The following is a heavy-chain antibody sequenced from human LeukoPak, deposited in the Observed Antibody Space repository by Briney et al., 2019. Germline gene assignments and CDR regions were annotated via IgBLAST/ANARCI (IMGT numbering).Heavy chain of an antibody. CDR1: GGSMSSSSYF. CDR2: IYYSGRT. V-gene: IGHV4-39*01. J-gene: IGHJ4*02. Sequence: SETLSLTCTVSGGSMSSSSYFWGWIRQPPGKGLEWIGSIYYSGRTYFNPSLKSRVTISVDTSKNQFSLRLGSVTAADTAVYYCARQDRYSSSWYLDYWGQGTLVTVSS. CDR3: ARQDRYSSSWYLDY. D-gene: IGHD6-13*01.